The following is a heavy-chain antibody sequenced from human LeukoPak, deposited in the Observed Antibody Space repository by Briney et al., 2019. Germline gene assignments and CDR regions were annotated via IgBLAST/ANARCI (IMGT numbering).Heavy chain of an antibody. D-gene: IGHD4-17*01. J-gene: IGHJ5*02. Sequence: PGGSLRLSCAASGFTVSSNYMSWVRQAPGKGLEWVSAISGSGGSTYYADSVKGRFTISRDNSKNTLYLQMNSLRAEDTAVYYCAKGDKEMTTVTRNWFDPWGQGTPVTVSS. CDR3: AKGDKEMTTVTRNWFDP. V-gene: IGHV3-23*01. CDR2: ISGSGGST. CDR1: GFTVSSNY.